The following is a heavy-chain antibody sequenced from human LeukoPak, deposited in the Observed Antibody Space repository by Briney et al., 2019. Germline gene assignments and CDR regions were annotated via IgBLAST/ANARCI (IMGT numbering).Heavy chain of an antibody. CDR1: GGSISSYY. V-gene: IGHV4-4*07. CDR2: IYTSGST. J-gene: IGHJ4*02. Sequence: SETLSLTCTVSGGSISSYYWSWIRQPAGKGLEWIGRIYTSGSTNYNPSLKSRVTISVDTSKDQFSLKLSSVTAADTAVYYCATSSPLWAYGSGAFDYWGQGTLVTVSS. CDR3: ATSSPLWAYGSGAFDY. D-gene: IGHD3-10*01.